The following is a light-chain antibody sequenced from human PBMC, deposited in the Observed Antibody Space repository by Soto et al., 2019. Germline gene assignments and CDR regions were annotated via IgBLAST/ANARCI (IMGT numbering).Light chain of an antibody. CDR1: QTIDTY. CDR3: QQYYSHPQT. V-gene: IGKV1-8*01. CDR2: ATS. J-gene: IGKJ2*01. Sequence: AIQMTQSPSSFSASVGDRVTITCRASQTIDTYLAWYQQKPGKAPNLLIYATSTLESGVPSRFSGSGSGTDFTLTINSLHSEDFATYYCQQYYSHPQTFGRGTILDIK.